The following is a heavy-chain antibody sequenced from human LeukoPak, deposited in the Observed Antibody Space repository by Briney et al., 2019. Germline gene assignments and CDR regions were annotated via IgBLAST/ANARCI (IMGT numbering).Heavy chain of an antibody. CDR3: PKDLFSDYGSGSYGLDWFDP. Sequence: PGGSLRLSCAASGFTFSSYGMSWVRQAPGKGLEWVSAISGSGGSTYYADSVKGRFTISRDNSKNTLYLQMNSLRAEDTAVYYCPKDLFSDYGSGSYGLDWFDPWGQGTLVTVSS. V-gene: IGHV3-23*01. D-gene: IGHD3-10*01. CDR2: ISGSGGST. CDR1: GFTFSSYG. J-gene: IGHJ5*02.